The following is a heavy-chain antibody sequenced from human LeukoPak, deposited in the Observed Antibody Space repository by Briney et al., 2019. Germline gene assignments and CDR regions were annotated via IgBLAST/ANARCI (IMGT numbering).Heavy chain of an antibody. CDR3: ARDFRAAMVSDWFDP. D-gene: IGHD5-18*01. Sequence: ASVKVSCKASGYTFTSYGISWVRQAPGQGLEWMGWISAYNGSTNYAQKLQGRVTMTTDTSTSTAYMELRSLRSDDTAVYYCARDFRAAMVSDWFDPWGQGTLVTVSS. J-gene: IGHJ5*02. V-gene: IGHV1-18*01. CDR2: ISAYNGST. CDR1: GYTFTSYG.